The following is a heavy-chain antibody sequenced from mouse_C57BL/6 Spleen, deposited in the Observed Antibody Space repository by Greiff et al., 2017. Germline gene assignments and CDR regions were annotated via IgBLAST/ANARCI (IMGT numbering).Heavy chain of an antibody. J-gene: IGHJ4*01. V-gene: IGHV1-47*01. CDR1: GYTFTTYP. CDR3: ARRTTVVATGYDAMDY. Sequence: VQLQQSGAELVKPGASVKMSCKASGYTFTTYPIEWMKQNHGKSLEWIGNFHPYNDDTKYNEKFKGKATWTVEKSSSTVYLELSRLTSDASAVYYCARRTTVVATGYDAMDYWGQGTSVTVSS. D-gene: IGHD1-1*01. CDR2: FHPYNDDT.